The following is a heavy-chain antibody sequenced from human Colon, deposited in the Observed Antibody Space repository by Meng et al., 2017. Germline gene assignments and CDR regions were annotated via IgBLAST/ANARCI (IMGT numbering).Heavy chain of an antibody. Sequence: QWGPAGGGVKRSGASVKVSRKASGSTFTSYDINWVRQATGQGLEWMGWMNPNSGNTGYAQKFQGRVTMTRNTSISTAYMELSSLRSEDTAVYYCARVGIRGNQRGFDYWGQGTLVTVSS. CDR1: GSTFTSYD. J-gene: IGHJ4*02. CDR3: ARVGIRGNQRGFDY. CDR2: MNPNSGNT. V-gene: IGHV1-8*01. D-gene: IGHD1-14*01.